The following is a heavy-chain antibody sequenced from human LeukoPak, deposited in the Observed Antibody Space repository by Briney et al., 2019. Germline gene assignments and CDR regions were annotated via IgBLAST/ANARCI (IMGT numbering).Heavy chain of an antibody. V-gene: IGHV4-4*07. Sequence: PSETLSLTCTVAGGSISSYYWSWIRQPAGKGLEWIGRIYTSGSTNYNPSLKSRVTMSVDTSNNQFSLQLSSVTAADTAVYYCARDSPRYCSGGSCYSYMSAFDIWGQGTMVTVSS. D-gene: IGHD2-15*01. CDR2: IYTSGST. CDR1: GGSISSYY. J-gene: IGHJ3*02. CDR3: ARDSPRYCSGGSCYSYMSAFDI.